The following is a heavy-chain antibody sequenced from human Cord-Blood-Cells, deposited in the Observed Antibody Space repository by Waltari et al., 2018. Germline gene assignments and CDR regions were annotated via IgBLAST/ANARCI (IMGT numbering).Heavy chain of an antibody. J-gene: IGHJ5*02. Sequence: QVQLQESGPGLVKPSETLSLTCAVSGYSISSGYYWGLIRQPPGKGLEWIGSIYHSGSTYYNPSLKSRVTISVDTSKNQFSLKLSSVTAADTAVYYCARDVGDGYNSVWGKGDWFDPWGQGTLVTVSS. D-gene: IGHD5-12*01. V-gene: IGHV4-38-2*02. CDR1: GYSISSGYY. CDR2: IYHSGST. CDR3: ARDVGDGYNSVWGKGDWFDP.